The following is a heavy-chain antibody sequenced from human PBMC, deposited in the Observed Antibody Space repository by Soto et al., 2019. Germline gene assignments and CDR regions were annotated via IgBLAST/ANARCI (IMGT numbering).Heavy chain of an antibody. Sequence: QVQLVQSGAEVKKPGASVKVSCRASGYTFTSYYMHWVRQAPGQGLEWMGIINPSGGSTSYAQKFQGRVTMTRDTSTSTVYMELSRLRFEDTAVYYCASEYSSDSSGYYPNWFDPWGQGTLVTVSS. CDR3: ASEYSSDSSGYYPNWFDP. CDR1: GYTFTSYY. J-gene: IGHJ5*02. CDR2: INPSGGST. V-gene: IGHV1-46*01. D-gene: IGHD3-22*01.